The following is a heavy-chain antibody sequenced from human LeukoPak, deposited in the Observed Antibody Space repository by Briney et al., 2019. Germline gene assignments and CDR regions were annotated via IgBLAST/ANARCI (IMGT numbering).Heavy chain of an antibody. V-gene: IGHV4-34*01. J-gene: IGHJ6*03. CDR1: GGSFSGYY. CDR3: ARGDWGSSWRTYYYYYMDV. Sequence: PSETLSLTCAVYGGSFSGYYWSWIRQPPGKGLEWIGEINHSGSTNYNPSLKSRVTISVDTSKNQFSLKLSSVTAADTAVYYCARGDWGSSWRTYYYYYMDVWGKGTTVTVSS. D-gene: IGHD6-13*01. CDR2: INHSGST.